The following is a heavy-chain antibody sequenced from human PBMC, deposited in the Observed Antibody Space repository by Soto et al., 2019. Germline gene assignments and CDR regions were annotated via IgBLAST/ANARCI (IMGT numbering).Heavy chain of an antibody. Sequence: VQLVESGGGVVQPGRSLRLSCAASGFTFSSFGMHWVLQAPGKVLEWVASISSDGNNKYYAYSVKGRFTISRDNSKNRLYLQMNSLRRHDTAVFYCAKDTRLWFGDHCDCWGQGTLVTVSS. V-gene: IGHV3-30*18. D-gene: IGHD3-10*01. CDR1: GFTFSSFG. CDR3: AKDTRLWFGDHCDC. CDR2: ISSDGNNK. J-gene: IGHJ4*02.